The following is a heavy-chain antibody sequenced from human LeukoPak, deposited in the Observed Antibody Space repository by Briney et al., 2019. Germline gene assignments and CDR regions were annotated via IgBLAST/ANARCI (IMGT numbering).Heavy chain of an antibody. D-gene: IGHD2-2*01. CDR2: INHSGST. J-gene: IGHJ4*02. CDR3: ARRVCSSTSCPMLDY. Sequence: SETLSLTCAVYGGSFSGYYWSWIRQPPAKGLEWIGEINHSGSTNYNPSLKSRVTISVDTSKNQFSLKLSSVTAADTAVYYCARRVCSSTSCPMLDYWGQGTLVTVSS. V-gene: IGHV4-34*01. CDR1: GGSFSGYY.